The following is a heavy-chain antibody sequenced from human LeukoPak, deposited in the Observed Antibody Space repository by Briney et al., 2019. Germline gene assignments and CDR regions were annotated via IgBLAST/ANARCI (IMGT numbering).Heavy chain of an antibody. V-gene: IGHV1-2*02. CDR3: ARTTAWARTKFDY. Sequence: GASVKVSCTTSGYTFTVYYMHWVRQVPGQGREWMGWINPNSGGTNYARKFQGRVTITRDTSISTAYMELSWLRSDDTAVYYCARTTAWARTKFDYGGQGTLVTVSS. CDR2: INPNSGGT. D-gene: IGHD1-14*01. CDR1: GYTFTVYY. J-gene: IGHJ4*02.